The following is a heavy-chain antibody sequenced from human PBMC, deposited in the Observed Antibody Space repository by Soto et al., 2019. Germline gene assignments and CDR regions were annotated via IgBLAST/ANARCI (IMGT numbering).Heavy chain of an antibody. J-gene: IGHJ5*02. Sequence: RSLSYAGSGYSCESFGMSWVRQAPVKVMEWISSISGSGFKKYYADSVKGRFTISRDNSKSTVYLELNNLSAEDTAVYHCAKNQGVELVPLATVDWFDPWGQGSVVSVHS. D-gene: IGHD1-26*01. CDR1: GYSCESFG. CDR2: ISGSGFKK. CDR3: AKNQGVELVPLATVDWFDP. V-gene: IGHV3-23*01.